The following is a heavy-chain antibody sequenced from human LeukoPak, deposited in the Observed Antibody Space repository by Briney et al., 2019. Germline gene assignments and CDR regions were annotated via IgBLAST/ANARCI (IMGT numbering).Heavy chain of an antibody. CDR1: GYSISSGYY. J-gene: IGHJ6*03. CDR2: INHSGST. Sequence: SETLSLTCTVSGYSISSGYYWSWIRQPPGKGLEWIGEINHSGSTNYNPSLKSRVTISVDTSKNQFSLKLSSVTAADTAVYYCARHSGIEDSGYDPPPYYYYYMDVWGKGTTVTISS. CDR3: ARHSGIEDSGYDPPPYYYYYMDV. D-gene: IGHD5-12*01. V-gene: IGHV4-38-2*02.